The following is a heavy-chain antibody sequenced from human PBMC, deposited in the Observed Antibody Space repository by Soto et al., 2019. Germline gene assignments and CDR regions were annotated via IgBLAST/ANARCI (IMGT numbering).Heavy chain of an antibody. CDR1: GFTFSSYA. CDR3: AKDLGQQLFYYYGMDV. V-gene: IGHV3-23*01. J-gene: IGHJ6*02. D-gene: IGHD6-13*01. CDR2: ISGSGGST. Sequence: GGSLRLSCAASGFTFSSYAMSWVRQAPGKGLEWVSAISGSGGSTYYADSVKGRFTISRDNSKNTLYLQMNSLRAEDTAVYYCAKDLGQQLFYYYGMDVWGQGTTVTVSS.